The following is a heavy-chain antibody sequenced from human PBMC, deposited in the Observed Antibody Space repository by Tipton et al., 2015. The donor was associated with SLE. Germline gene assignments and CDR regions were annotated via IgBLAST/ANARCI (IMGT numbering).Heavy chain of an antibody. J-gene: IGHJ4*02. V-gene: IGHV4-59*08. Sequence: TLSLTCAVYGGSFSGYYWSWIRQPPGKGLEWIGYIYTSGSTNYNPSLKSRVTISVDTSKNQFSLKLSSVTAADTAVYYCARQQWLGYFDYWGQGTLVTVSS. CDR2: IYTSGST. CDR1: GGSFSGYY. CDR3: ARQQWLGYFDY. D-gene: IGHD6-19*01.